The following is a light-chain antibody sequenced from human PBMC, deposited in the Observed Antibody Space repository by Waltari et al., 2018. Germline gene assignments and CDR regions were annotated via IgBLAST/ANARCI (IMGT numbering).Light chain of an antibody. CDR1: QSIDIY. Sequence: EIVLTQSPATMSLAPGERATLSCRASQSIDIYRGWYQQKPGQAPRLLIYDTSKRATCIPARFSGSGSGTDFTLTISSLEPEDFAVYYCQQRSRWPLTFGQGTRLEI. V-gene: IGKV3-11*01. CDR2: DTS. J-gene: IGKJ5*01. CDR3: QQRSRWPLT.